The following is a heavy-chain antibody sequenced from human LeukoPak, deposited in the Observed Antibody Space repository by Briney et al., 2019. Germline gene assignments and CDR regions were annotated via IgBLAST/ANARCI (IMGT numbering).Heavy chain of an antibody. CDR1: GFTFSSYW. V-gene: IGHV3-7*01. Sequence: GGSLRLSCAASGFTFSSYWMSWVRQAPGKGLEWVANIKQDGSEKYYVDSVKGRFTISRDNAKKSLYLQMNSLGAEDTAVYYCARSYCSGGSCYRQGWFDPWGQGTLVTVSS. J-gene: IGHJ5*02. D-gene: IGHD2-15*01. CDR2: IKQDGSEK. CDR3: ARSYCSGGSCYRQGWFDP.